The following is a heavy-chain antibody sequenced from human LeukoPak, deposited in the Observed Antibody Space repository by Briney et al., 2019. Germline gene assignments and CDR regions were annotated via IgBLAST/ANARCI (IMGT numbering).Heavy chain of an antibody. CDR1: GFTFDDYA. V-gene: IGHV3-9*01. Sequence: PGGSLRLSCAASGFTFDDYAVHWVRQAPGKGLEWVSGISWNSGSIGYADSVKGRFTISRDKAKNSLYLQMNSLRAEDTALYYCAKGGSGYYYGNNWFDPWGQGTLVTVSS. CDR2: ISWNSGSI. D-gene: IGHD3-22*01. J-gene: IGHJ5*02. CDR3: AKGGSGYYYGNNWFDP.